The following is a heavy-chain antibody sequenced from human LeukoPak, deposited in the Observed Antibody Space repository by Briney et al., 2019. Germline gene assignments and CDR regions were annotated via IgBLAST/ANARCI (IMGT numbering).Heavy chain of an antibody. CDR2: IYYSGST. Sequence: SEILSLTCTVSGGSISSSSHYWGWIRQPPGKGLEWIGSIYYSGSTYYNPSLKSRVTISVDTSKNQFSLKLSSVTAADTAVYYCARRPFGYSYGSYYWYFDLWGRGTLVTVSS. D-gene: IGHD5-18*01. CDR1: GGSISSSSHY. CDR3: ARRPFGYSYGSYYWYFDL. J-gene: IGHJ2*01. V-gene: IGHV4-39*07.